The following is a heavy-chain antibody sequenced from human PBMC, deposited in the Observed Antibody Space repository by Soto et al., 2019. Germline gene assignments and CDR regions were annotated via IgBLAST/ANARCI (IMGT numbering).Heavy chain of an antibody. CDR1: GGTSGGGGYY. Sequence: PSETLCLTCTASGGTSGGGGYYCSWIHQNPGKGLEWIGYIYHSGSTYYNPSLKSRVTISVDRSKNQFSLKLSSVTAADTAVYYCARTYDDSGPNSGGYGFDIWGPGTMVTVSS. D-gene: IGHD3-22*01. CDR2: IYHSGST. CDR3: ARTYDDSGPNSGGYGFDI. J-gene: IGHJ3*02. V-gene: IGHV4-30-2*02.